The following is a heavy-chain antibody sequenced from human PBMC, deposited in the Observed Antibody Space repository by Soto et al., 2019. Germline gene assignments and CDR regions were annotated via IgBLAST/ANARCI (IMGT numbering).Heavy chain of an antibody. CDR2: ISAYNGNT. D-gene: IGHD1-26*01. V-gene: IGHV1-18*04. J-gene: IGHJ5*02. Sequence: ASVKVSCKASGYTFTSYGISWVRQAPGQGLEWMGWISAYNGNTKYAQKFQGRVTMTTDTSTSTAYMELRSLRSDDTAVYYCARKPDGYNGDYYTWFDPWGQGTLVTVSS. CDR3: ARKPDGYNGDYYTWFDP. CDR1: GYTFTSYG.